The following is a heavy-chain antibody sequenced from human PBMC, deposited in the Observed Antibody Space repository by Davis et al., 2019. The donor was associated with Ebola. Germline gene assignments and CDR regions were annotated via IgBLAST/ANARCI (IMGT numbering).Heavy chain of an antibody. Sequence: GESLKIPCAASGFTFSTFSTYSMNWVRQAPGKGLEWVSGISGNGRSTFYADSVKGRFTISRDNSKNTLYLQMNSLRAEDTAVYYCAKDRVRLSIWGQGTLVTVSS. CDR3: AKDRVRLSI. CDR1: GFTFSTFSTYS. V-gene: IGHV3-23*01. CDR2: ISGNGRST. J-gene: IGHJ1*01.